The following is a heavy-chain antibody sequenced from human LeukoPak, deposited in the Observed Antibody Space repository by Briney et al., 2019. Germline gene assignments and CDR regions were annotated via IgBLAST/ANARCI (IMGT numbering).Heavy chain of an antibody. J-gene: IGHJ3*02. CDR1: DYRSFTYW. V-gene: IGHV5-51*01. CDR3: ERQRQHAFDI. D-gene: IGHD6-13*01. Sequence: GEPRNTSGQGPDYRSFTYWITWVRQLPGKGLEWMAFIFVADSDISHTPSFEGPVTIAADKSIRSTYLQWSSLKASHTAMYYCERQRQHAFDIWDQGTIVTVHS. CDR2: IFVADSDI.